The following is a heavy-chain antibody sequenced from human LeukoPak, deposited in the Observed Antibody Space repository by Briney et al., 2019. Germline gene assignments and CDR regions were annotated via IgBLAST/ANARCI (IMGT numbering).Heavy chain of an antibody. D-gene: IGHD3-3*01. Sequence: SETLSLTCTVSGDSISTYYWSWIRQPPGKRLEWSGYIYFSGTTNYNPSLKSRVTISVDTSKNQFSLRLSSVTAADTAVYYCARHGPLYDIWSAQFYFDYWGQGTLVTVSS. V-gene: IGHV4-59*08. J-gene: IGHJ4*02. CDR3: ARHGPLYDIWSAQFYFDY. CDR2: IYFSGTT. CDR1: GDSISTYY.